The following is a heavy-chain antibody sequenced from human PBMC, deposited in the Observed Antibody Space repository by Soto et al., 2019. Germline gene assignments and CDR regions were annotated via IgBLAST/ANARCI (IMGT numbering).Heavy chain of an antibody. J-gene: IGHJ4*02. CDR3: ARFSAPSFCTISSVPDH. Sequence: EVQLLESGGGLVQPGGSLRLSCAASGFTFSTYAMTWVRQAPGKGLEWVSGIRAGGGSSYYADSVKGRFTISRDNSKNTLYLQMNSLRTEDTAVYYCARFSAPSFCTISSVPDHWGQGTLVTVSS. CDR2: IRAGGGSS. CDR1: GFTFSTYA. V-gene: IGHV3-23*01. D-gene: IGHD6-6*01.